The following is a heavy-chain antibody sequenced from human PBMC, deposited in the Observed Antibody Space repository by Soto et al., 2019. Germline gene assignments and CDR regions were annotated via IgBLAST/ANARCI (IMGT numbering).Heavy chain of an antibody. D-gene: IGHD6-25*01. CDR2: IYYSGST. Sequence: PSETLSLTCSVSGGSISSVGHYWTWIRQQPGKGLEWNGYIYYSGSTDYNPSLKSRVTISVERSKNQFSLNLSSVTAADTAIYYCARESGGYDSSTRYGLDVWGQGTTVTVSS. CDR1: GGSISSVGHY. J-gene: IGHJ6*02. CDR3: ARESGGYDSSTRYGLDV. V-gene: IGHV4-31*03.